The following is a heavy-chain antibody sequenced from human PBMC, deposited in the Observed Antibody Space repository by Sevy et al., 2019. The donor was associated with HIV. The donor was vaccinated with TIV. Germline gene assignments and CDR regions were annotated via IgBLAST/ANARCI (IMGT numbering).Heavy chain of an antibody. CDR1: GFTFSKYW. CDR2: IKQDAGQK. CDR3: ARDDGNYYFHY. D-gene: IGHD1-7*01. V-gene: IGHV3-7*01. Sequence: GESLKISCAASGFTFSKYWMGWVRQAPGKGLEWVANIKQDAGQKYYVDSVKGRFTISRDKGKNSLYLQMNSLRAEDTAVYFCARDDGNYYFHYWGQGTLVTVSS. J-gene: IGHJ4*02.